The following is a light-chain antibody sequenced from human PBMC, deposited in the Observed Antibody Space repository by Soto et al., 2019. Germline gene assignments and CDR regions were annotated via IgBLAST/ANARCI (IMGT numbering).Light chain of an antibody. J-gene: IGKJ1*01. V-gene: IGKV3-15*01. CDR2: GAS. Sequence: EIVMTQSPVTLSVSPGGRATLSCRASQSISDTLAWYQHKPGQAPRLLIYGASTIPPGFPTRFSGSGSGTDFTLTISSLQSEDFAVYYCQQYNNWPWTFGQGTKVDIK. CDR1: QSISDT. CDR3: QQYNNWPWT.